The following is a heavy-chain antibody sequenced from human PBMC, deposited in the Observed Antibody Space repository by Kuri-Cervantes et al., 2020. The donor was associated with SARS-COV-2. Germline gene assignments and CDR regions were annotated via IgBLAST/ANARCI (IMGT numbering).Heavy chain of an antibody. CDR3: ARGRFGIFGVAGAFDI. Sequence: ASVKVSCKASGYTFTSYDINWVRQATGQGLEWMGWMNPNSGNTGYAQKFQGRVTMTRNTSISTAYMELSSLRSEDTAVYYCARGRFGIFGVAGAFDIWGQGTMVTVSS. D-gene: IGHD3-3*02. J-gene: IGHJ3*02. V-gene: IGHV1-8*01. CDR2: MNPNSGNT. CDR1: GYTFTSYD.